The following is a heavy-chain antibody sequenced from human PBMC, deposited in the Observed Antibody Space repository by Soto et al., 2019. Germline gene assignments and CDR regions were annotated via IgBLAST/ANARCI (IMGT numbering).Heavy chain of an antibody. J-gene: IGHJ4*02. Sequence: PSETLSLTCTVSGDSLSRSSFYWGWIRQPPGKGLEWIGTIDCTGSTYYNPSFKSRITISVDTAKNQLSLKLTSVTAEDTAVYYCATLGYGSSVDYWGQGALVTVSS. D-gene: IGHD5-18*01. CDR2: IDCTGST. CDR3: ATLGYGSSVDY. CDR1: GDSLSRSSFY. V-gene: IGHV4-39*01.